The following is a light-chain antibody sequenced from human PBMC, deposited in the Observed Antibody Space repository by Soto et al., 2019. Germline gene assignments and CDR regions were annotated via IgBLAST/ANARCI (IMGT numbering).Light chain of an antibody. V-gene: IGKV3-20*01. J-gene: IGKJ1*01. Sequence: EIVLTQSPGTLSLSPGERATLSCRASQSVSSSYLAWYHQKPGQAPRLLTFGASSRATGISDRFSGSGSGTDFTLTISRLEHEDFAVYYCQKYGGSSWTFGQGTKVEIK. CDR2: GAS. CDR3: QKYGGSSWT. CDR1: QSVSSSY.